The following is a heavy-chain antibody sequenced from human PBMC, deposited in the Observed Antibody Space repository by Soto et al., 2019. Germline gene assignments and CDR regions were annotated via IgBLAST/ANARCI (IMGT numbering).Heavy chain of an antibody. J-gene: IGHJ4*02. V-gene: IGHV2-5*02. CDR2: IYWDDDK. CDR1: GFSLTTRPLG. D-gene: IGHD1-20*01. CDR3: THRLGGYTWNDGYLDY. Sequence: QITLKESGPTLVTPTQTLTLTCSFSGFSLTTRPLGVGWIRPPPGKPLEWLAVIYWDDDKRYSPSLRSRLTITKDTSKKQVVLTVTNMDPVDTATYYCTHRLGGYTWNDGYLDYWGQGSLVTVSS.